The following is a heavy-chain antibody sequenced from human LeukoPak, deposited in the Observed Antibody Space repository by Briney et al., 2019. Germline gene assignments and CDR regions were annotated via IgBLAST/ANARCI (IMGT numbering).Heavy chain of an antibody. D-gene: IGHD6-19*01. CDR3: ARWDSSGWNFDY. CDR2: IYSGGST. J-gene: IGHJ4*02. CDR1: GFTVSSNY. V-gene: IGHV3-66*01. Sequence: GGSLRLSCAASGFTVSSNYMSWVRQAPGKGLEWVSVIYSGGSTYYADSVKGRFTISRDNSKNTLYLQMNSLRAEDTAVYYCARWDSSGWNFDYWGQGTLVTVSS.